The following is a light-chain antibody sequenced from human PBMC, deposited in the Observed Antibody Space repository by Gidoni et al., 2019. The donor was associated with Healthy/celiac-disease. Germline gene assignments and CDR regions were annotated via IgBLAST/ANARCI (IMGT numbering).Light chain of an antibody. CDR3: QQYGSSQT. CDR2: GAS. J-gene: IGKJ1*01. CDR1: QSVSSSY. V-gene: IGKV3-20*01. Sequence: IVLTQPPGTLSLSPGERATLSCRASQSVSSSYLAWYQQKPGQAPRLLIYGASSRATGIPDRFSGSGSGTDFTLTISRLEPEDFAVYYCQQYGSSQTFGQGTKVEIK.